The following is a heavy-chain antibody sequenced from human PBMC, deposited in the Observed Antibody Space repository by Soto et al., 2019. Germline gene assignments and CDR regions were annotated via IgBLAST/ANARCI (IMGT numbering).Heavy chain of an antibody. CDR1: GGSISSSSYY. CDR2: IYYSGST. Sequence: SETLSLTCTVSGGSISSSSYYWGWIRQPPGKGLEWIGSIYYSGSTYYNPSLKSRVTISVDTSKNQFSLKLSSVTAADTAVYYCARRMRDSSGYSDYWGQGTLVTVS. D-gene: IGHD3-22*01. CDR3: ARRMRDSSGYSDY. V-gene: IGHV4-39*01. J-gene: IGHJ4*02.